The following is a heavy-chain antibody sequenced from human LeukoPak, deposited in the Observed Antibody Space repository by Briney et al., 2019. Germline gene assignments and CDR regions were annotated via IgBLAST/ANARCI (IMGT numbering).Heavy chain of an antibody. D-gene: IGHD3-9*01. CDR2: IYHSGST. CDR1: GGSISSGGYS. J-gene: IGHJ4*02. CDR3: ARGVYDILTGYHFDC. Sequence: SETLSLTCAVSGGSISSGGYSWSWIRQPPGKGLEWIGYIYHSGSTYYNPSLKSRVTISVDRSKNQFSLKLSSVTAADTAVYYCARGVYDILTGYHFDCWGQGTLVTVSS. V-gene: IGHV4-30-2*01.